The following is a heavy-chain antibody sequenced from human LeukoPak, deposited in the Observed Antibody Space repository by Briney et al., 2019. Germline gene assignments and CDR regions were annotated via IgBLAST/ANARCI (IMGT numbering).Heavy chain of an antibody. Sequence: PGGSLRLSCVVSGFTFSSYAMSWVRQGPGKGLEWVSAISGSGGSTYYADSVKGRFTISRDNSKNTLYLQMNSPRAEDTAVYYCAKVDPITFGGVIVTGYFDYWGQGTLVTVSS. D-gene: IGHD3-16*02. CDR2: ISGSGGST. V-gene: IGHV3-23*01. CDR3: AKVDPITFGGVIVTGYFDY. CDR1: GFTFSSYA. J-gene: IGHJ4*02.